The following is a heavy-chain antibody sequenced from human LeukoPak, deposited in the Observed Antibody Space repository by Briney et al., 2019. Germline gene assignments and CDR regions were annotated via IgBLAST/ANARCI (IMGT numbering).Heavy chain of an antibody. CDR3: ARVWLTTVFSFDY. J-gene: IGHJ4*02. CDR2: IYFSGNT. CDR1: GFTFSSYW. D-gene: IGHD4-11*01. Sequence: GSLRLSCAASGFTFSSYWMSWIRQPPGKGLEWIASIYFSGNTYYNPSLKSRVTISVDTSKNQFSLKVSSVTAADTAVYYCARVWLTTVFSFDYWGQGTLVTVSS. V-gene: IGHV4-39*07.